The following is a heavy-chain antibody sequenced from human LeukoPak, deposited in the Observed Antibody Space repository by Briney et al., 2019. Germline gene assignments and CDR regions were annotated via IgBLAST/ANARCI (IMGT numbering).Heavy chain of an antibody. CDR2: ISSRSTTI. V-gene: IGHV3-48*04. CDR3: ARDEGNTGYYY. CDR1: GFTFSSYS. J-gene: IGHJ4*02. Sequence: GGSLRLSCAASGFTFSSYSMNWVRQAPGKGLEWVSYISSRSTTIYYADSVKGRFTISRDNAKNSLYLQMNSLRAEDRAVYYCARDEGNTGYYYWGQGALVTVSS. D-gene: IGHD3-9*01.